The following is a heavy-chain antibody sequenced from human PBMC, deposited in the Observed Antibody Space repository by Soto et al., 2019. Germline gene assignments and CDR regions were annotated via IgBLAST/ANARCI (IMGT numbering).Heavy chain of an antibody. CDR3: ARTYCGGDCYWGYYYGMDV. CDR1: GYSFTSYW. D-gene: IGHD2-21*02. CDR2: IYPGDSDT. V-gene: IGHV5-51*01. Sequence: GESLKISCKGSGYSFTSYWIGWVRQMPGKGLEWMGSIYPGDSDTRYSPSFQGQVTISADKSIRTAYLQWSSLKASDTAMYYCARTYCGGDCYWGYYYGMDVWGQGTTVTVSS. J-gene: IGHJ6*02.